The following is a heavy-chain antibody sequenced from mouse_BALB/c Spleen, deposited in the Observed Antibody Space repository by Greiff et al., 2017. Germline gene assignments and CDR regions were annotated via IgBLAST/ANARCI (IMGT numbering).Heavy chain of an antibody. J-gene: IGHJ2*01. CDR3: AGHGGGNYFDN. CDR2: ISNGGGST. Sequence: EVMLVESGGGLVQPGGSLKLSCAASGFTFSSYTMSWVRQTPEKRLEWVAYISNGGGSTYYPDTVKGRFTLSRDNAKNTLYLQMSSLKSEDTAMYYCAGHGGGNYFDNWGKGTTLTVSS. V-gene: IGHV5-12-2*01. CDR1: GFTFSSYT.